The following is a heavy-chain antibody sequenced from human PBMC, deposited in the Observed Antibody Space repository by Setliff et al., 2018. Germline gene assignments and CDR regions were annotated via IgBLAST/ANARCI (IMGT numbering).Heavy chain of an antibody. V-gene: IGHV1-2*02. CDR3: ARDTLALGDITLFDY. J-gene: IGHJ4*02. CDR2: INLNTGNI. Sequence: ASVKVSCKASGFTFTDYLMNWMRQAPEQGLEWMGRINLNTGNIFYAQEFQGGVTLTRDTSISTAYMELTGLKYDDTAIYYCARDTLALGDITLFDYWGQGTLVTVSS. D-gene: IGHD3-16*01. CDR1: GFTFTDYL.